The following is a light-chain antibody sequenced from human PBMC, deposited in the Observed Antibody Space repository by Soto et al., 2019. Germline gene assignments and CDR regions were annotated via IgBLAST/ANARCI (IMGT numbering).Light chain of an antibody. CDR2: AVN. CDR1: SSDVGRYNY. CDR3: SSYTGVITTLVV. J-gene: IGLJ2*01. V-gene: IGLV2-14*01. Sequence: QSVLTQPASVSGSPGQSITISCTGTSSDVGRYNYVSWYQHHPGKAPKLMIYAVNNRPSGVSDRFSGFKSCNTASLTISGLQAEDEADYYCSSYTGVITTLVVFGGGTKLTVL.